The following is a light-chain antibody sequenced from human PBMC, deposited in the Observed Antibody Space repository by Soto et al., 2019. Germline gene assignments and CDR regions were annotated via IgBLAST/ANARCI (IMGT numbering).Light chain of an antibody. CDR1: SENSSYA. V-gene: IGLV4-69*02. J-gene: IGLJ2*01. CDR3: QTWGAGIRI. CDR2: LNSDGTH. Sequence: QSVLTQSPSASASLGASVKLTCTLSSENSSYAIAWHQQQPEKGPRYLMKLNSDGTHSKGDGIPDRFSGSSSGAERYLTISSLQSEDEADYYCQTWGAGIRIFGGGTQLTVL.